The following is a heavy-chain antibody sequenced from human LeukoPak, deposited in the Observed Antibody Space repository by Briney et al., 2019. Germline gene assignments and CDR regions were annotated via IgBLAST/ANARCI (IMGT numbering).Heavy chain of an antibody. Sequence: GGSLRLSCAASGYTFSSYGMHWVRQAPGKGLEWVAVISYHGANKYYADSVKGRFTISRDNSKNTLYLQMNSLRAEDTAVYYCAGYVWGTYRYTNYWGQGTLVTVSS. CDR2: ISYHGANK. J-gene: IGHJ4*02. CDR1: GYTFSSYG. V-gene: IGHV3-30*03. D-gene: IGHD3-16*02. CDR3: AGYVWGTYRYTNY.